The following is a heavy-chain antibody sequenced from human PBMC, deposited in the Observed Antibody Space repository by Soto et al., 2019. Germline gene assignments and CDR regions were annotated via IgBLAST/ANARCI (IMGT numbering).Heavy chain of an antibody. D-gene: IGHD1-26*01. V-gene: IGHV1-58*01. CDR2: IVVGSGNT. Sequence: VKVSCKASGFTFTSSAVQWVRQARAQRLASIGWIVVGSGNTNYAQMFQERVTITRDMSTSTTYMVQSRLSSENKATYCCAADGAPNSSSPLDYWRQGSLVTISS. J-gene: IGHJ4*02. CDR1: GFTFTSSA. CDR3: AADGAPNSSSPLDY.